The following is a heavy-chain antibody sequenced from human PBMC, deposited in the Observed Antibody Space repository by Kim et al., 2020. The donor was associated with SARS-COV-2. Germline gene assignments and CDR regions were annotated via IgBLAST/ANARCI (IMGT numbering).Heavy chain of an antibody. CDR3: ARERTVTTPRFDY. D-gene: IGHD4-17*01. V-gene: IGHV3-48*02. J-gene: IGHJ4*02. Sequence: YADSGKGRFTISRDNAKNSLYLQMNSLRDEDTAVYYCARERTVTTPRFDYWGQGTLVTVSS.